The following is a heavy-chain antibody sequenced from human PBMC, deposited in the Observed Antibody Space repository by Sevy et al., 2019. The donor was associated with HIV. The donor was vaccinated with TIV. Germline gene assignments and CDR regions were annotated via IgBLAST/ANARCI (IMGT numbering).Heavy chain of an antibody. D-gene: IGHD3-3*01. V-gene: IGHV4-61*01. J-gene: IGHJ4*02. Sequence: SETLSLTCTVSGGSVSSGSYYWSWIRQPPGKGLEWIGYIYYSGSTNYNPFLNSRVTISVDTSKNQFSLKLSSVTAADTAVYYCARESVRYDRTDYWGQGTLVTVSS. CDR3: ARESVRYDRTDY. CDR1: GGSVSSGSYY. CDR2: IYYSGST.